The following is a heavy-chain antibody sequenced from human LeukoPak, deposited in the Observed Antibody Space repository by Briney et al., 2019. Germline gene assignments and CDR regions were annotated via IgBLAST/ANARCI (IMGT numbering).Heavy chain of an antibody. J-gene: IGHJ4*02. V-gene: IGHV3-7*03. CDR3: ARDSNGPAF. D-gene: IGHD3-22*01. CDR1: GFTFGKYW. CDR2: IKLDGSEK. Sequence: PGGSLRLSCVASGFTFGKYWMSWVRQAPGKGLEWVANIKLDGSEKNYVDSVKGRFTISRDNTKNSLYLQMNSLRAEDTAVYYCARDSNGPAFWGQGTLVTVSS.